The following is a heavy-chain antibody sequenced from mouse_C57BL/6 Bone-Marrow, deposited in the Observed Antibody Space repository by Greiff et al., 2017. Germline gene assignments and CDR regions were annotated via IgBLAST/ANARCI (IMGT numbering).Heavy chain of an antibody. CDR2: ISSGGSFT. D-gene: IGHD2-4*01. CDR3: ARLYDYDPFAY. J-gene: IGHJ3*01. Sequence: EVMLVESGGDLVKPGGSLKLSCAASGFTFSSYGMSWVRQTPDKRLEWVATISSGGSFTYYPDSVKGRFTISRDNAKNTLYLQMSSLKSEDTAMYYCARLYDYDPFAYWGQGTLVTVSA. CDR1: GFTFSSYG. V-gene: IGHV5-6*01.